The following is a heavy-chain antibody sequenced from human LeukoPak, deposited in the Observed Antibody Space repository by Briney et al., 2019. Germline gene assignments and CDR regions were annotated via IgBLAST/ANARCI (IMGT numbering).Heavy chain of an antibody. Sequence: ASVKVSCKASGYTFTSYYMHWVRQAPGQGLEWMGIINPSGGSTSYAQNLQGRVSMTRDTFTSTVYMELRSLRSDDTAVYYCARAQSRTHWDGFDIWGQGTMVTVPS. CDR3: ARAQSRTHWDGFDI. CDR1: GYTFTSYY. D-gene: IGHD5-24*01. CDR2: INPSGGST. V-gene: IGHV1-46*01. J-gene: IGHJ3*02.